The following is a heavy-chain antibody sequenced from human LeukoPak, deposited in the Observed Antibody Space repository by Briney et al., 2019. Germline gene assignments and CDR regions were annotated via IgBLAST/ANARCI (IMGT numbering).Heavy chain of an antibody. V-gene: IGHV3-7*03. Sequence: GGSLRLSCAASGFTFSSYLMSWVRQAPGKGLEWVANINQDGSEKYYVDSVKGRFTISRDNAKNSLYLQMNSLRAEDTAVYYCARKAYGLDVWGKGTTVTGSS. CDR2: INQDGSEK. CDR3: ARKAYGLDV. CDR1: GFTFSSYL. J-gene: IGHJ6*04.